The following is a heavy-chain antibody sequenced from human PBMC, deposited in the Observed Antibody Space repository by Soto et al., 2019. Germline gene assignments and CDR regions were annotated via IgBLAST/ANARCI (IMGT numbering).Heavy chain of an antibody. V-gene: IGHV3-23*01. CDR1: GFTFSSYA. J-gene: IGHJ6*02. Sequence: GSLRLSCAASGFTFSSYAMSWVRQAPGKGLEWVSAISGSGGSTYYADSVKGRFTISRDNSKNTLYLQMNSLRAEDTAVYYCAKVRHRGSRSSDGMDVWGQGTTVTVSS. CDR3: AKVRHRGSRSSDGMDV. D-gene: IGHD3-10*01. CDR2: ISGSGGST.